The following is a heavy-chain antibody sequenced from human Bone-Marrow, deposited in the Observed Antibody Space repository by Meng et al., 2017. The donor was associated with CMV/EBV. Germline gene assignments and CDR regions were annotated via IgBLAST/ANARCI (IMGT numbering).Heavy chain of an antibody. CDR1: GFTFSSYA. V-gene: IGHV3-30-3*01. J-gene: IGHJ5*02. D-gene: IGHD1/OR15-1a*01. CDR2: ISYDGSSK. CDR3: ARGEQISRS. Sequence: GESLKISCAASGFTFSSYAMHWVRQAPGKGLEWVAVISYDGSSKYYADSVKGRFTISRDNSRNTLYLQMNSLRAEDTAVYYCARGEQISRSWGKGTLVTVSS.